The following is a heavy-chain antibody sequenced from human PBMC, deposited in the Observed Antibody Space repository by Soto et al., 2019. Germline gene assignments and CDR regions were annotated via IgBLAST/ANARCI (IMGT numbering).Heavy chain of an antibody. CDR2: ISYDGSNK. CDR3: ARHEWFPSCGRDV. CDR1: GFTFSSYA. J-gene: IGHJ6*02. V-gene: IGHV3-30-3*01. D-gene: IGHD3-3*01. Sequence: QVQLVESGGGVVQPGRSLRLSCAASGFTFSSYAMHWVRQATGKGLEWVAVISYDGSNKYYADSVKGRFTISRDNSKNTLYLQMNSLRAADTAVYYSARHEWFPSCGRDVGGQGTTVTVSS.